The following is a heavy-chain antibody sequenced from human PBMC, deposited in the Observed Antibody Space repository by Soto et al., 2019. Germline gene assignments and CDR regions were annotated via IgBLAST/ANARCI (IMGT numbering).Heavy chain of an antibody. Sequence: SETLSLTCTVSGGSISSGGYYWSWIRQHPGKGLEWIGYIYYSGSTYYNPSLKSRVTISVDTSKNQFSLKLSSVTAADTAVYYCARDERDRHYFDYWGQGTLVTVSS. CDR1: GGSISSGGYY. CDR2: IYYSGST. CDR3: ARDERDRHYFDY. V-gene: IGHV4-30-4*08. J-gene: IGHJ4*02.